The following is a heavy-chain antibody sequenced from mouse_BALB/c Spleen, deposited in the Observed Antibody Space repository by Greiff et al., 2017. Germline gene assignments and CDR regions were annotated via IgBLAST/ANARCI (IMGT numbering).Heavy chain of an antibody. CDR2: ISTYYGDA. V-gene: IGHV1S137*01. J-gene: IGHJ4*01. Sequence: VQLQQSGAELVRPGVSVKISCKGSGYTFTDYAMHWVKQSHAKSLEWIGVISTYYGDASYNQKFKGKATMTVDKSSSTAYMELARLTSEDSAIYYCARAYYGSRSYAMDYWGQGTSVTVSS. CDR3: ARAYYGSRSYAMDY. CDR1: GYTFTDYA. D-gene: IGHD1-1*01.